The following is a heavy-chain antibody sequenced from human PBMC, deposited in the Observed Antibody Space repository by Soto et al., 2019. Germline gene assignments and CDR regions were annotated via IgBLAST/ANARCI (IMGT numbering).Heavy chain of an antibody. D-gene: IGHD2-2*01. CDR2: INHSGST. V-gene: IGHV4-34*01. Sequence: QVQLQQWGAGLLKPSETLSLTCAVYGGSFSGYYWSWIRQPPGKGLEWIGEINHSGSTNYNPSLKSRVTISVDTSKNQFSLKLSSVTAEDTAVYYCARGSSLGYCSSTSCSAFPFYMDVWGKGTTVTVSS. CDR3: ARGSSLGYCSSTSCSAFPFYMDV. CDR1: GGSFSGYY. J-gene: IGHJ6*03.